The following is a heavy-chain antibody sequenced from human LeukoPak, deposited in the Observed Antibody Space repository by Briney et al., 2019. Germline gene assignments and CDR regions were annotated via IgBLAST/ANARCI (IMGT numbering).Heavy chain of an antibody. CDR2: ISYDGSNK. CDR3: ARDVGGYSSSWYPPTGFDP. CDR1: GFTFSSYA. V-gene: IGHV3-30-3*01. D-gene: IGHD6-13*01. Sequence: GRSLRLSCAASGFTFSSYAMHWVRQAPGKGLEWVAVISYDGSNKYYADSVKGRFTTSRDNSKNTLYLQMNSLRAEDTAVYYCARDVGGYSSSWYPPTGFDPWGQGTLVTVSS. J-gene: IGHJ5*02.